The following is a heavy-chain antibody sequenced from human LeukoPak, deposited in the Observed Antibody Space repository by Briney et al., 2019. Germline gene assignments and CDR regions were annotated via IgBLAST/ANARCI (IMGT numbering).Heavy chain of an antibody. CDR3: TTVSDIVVVVAAKHPYYFDY. CDR1: GFTFSSYG. Sequence: GGSLRLSCAASGFTFSSYGMSWVRQAPGKGLEWVGRIKSKTDGGTTDYAAPVKGRFTISRDDSKNTLYLQMNSLKTEDTAVYYCTTVSDIVVVVAAKHPYYFDYWGQGTLVTVSS. J-gene: IGHJ4*02. D-gene: IGHD2-15*01. V-gene: IGHV3-15*01. CDR2: IKSKTDGGTT.